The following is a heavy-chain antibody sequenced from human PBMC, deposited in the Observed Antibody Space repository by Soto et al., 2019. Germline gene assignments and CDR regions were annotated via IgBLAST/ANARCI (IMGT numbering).Heavy chain of an antibody. Sequence: QVQLVESGGGVVQPGRSLRLSCAASGFTFSSYGMHWVRQAPGKGLEWVAVIWYDGSNKYYADSVKGRFTISRDNSKNTLDLQMNSLRAEDTAVYYCARAAHCSGGSCYSGRVYWGQGTLVTVSS. CDR1: GFTFSSYG. V-gene: IGHV3-33*01. D-gene: IGHD2-15*01. J-gene: IGHJ4*02. CDR3: ARAAHCSGGSCYSGRVY. CDR2: IWYDGSNK.